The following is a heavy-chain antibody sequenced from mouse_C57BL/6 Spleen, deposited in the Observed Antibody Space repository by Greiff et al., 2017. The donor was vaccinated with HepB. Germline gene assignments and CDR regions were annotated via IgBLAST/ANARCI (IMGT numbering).Heavy chain of an antibody. D-gene: IGHD2-3*01. Sequence: EVQLQQSGPELVKPGASVKISCKASGYSFTGYYMNWVKQSPEKSLEWIGEINPSTGGTTYNQKFKAKATLTVDKSSSTAYMQLKSLTSEDSAVYYCARSDDGYYFDYWGQGTTLTVSS. CDR3: ARSDDGYYFDY. CDR1: GYSFTGYY. J-gene: IGHJ2*01. V-gene: IGHV1-42*01. CDR2: INPSTGGT.